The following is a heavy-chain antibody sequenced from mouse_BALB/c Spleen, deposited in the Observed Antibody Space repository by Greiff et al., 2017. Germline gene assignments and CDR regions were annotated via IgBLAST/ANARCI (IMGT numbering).Heavy chain of an antibody. V-gene: IGHV5-15*02. CDR3: ARYYYGSTGGFDY. D-gene: IGHD1-1*01. CDR2: ISNLAYSI. Sequence: EVKLVESGGGLVQPGGSRKLSCAASGFTFSDYGMAWVRQAPGKGPEWVAFISNLAYSIHYADTVTGRFTISRENAKNTLYLEMSSLRSEDTAMYYCARYYYGSTGGFDYWGQGTTLTVSS. J-gene: IGHJ2*01. CDR1: GFTFSDYG.